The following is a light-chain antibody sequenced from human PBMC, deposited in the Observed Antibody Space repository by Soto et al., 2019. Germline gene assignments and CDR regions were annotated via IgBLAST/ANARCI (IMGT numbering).Light chain of an antibody. J-gene: IGKJ4*01. Sequence: ETVLTQSPGTLSLSPGERATLSCRASQSVSSSYLAWYQQKPGQAPRLLIYGASSRATGIPDRFSGSGSGTDFTLTISRLEPEEFAVYYCQQYGSSPAFGGGTKVEIK. CDR2: GAS. CDR3: QQYGSSPA. CDR1: QSVSSSY. V-gene: IGKV3-20*01.